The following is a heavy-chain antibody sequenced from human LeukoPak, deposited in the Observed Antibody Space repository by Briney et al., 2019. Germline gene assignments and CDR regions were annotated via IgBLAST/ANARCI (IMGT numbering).Heavy chain of an antibody. V-gene: IGHV3-48*03. CDR3: ARDPGSVASGSYYGMDV. CDR1: GFTFSSYE. D-gene: IGHD3-10*01. J-gene: IGHJ6*02. Sequence: GGSLRLSCAASGFTFSSYEMNWVRQAPGKGLEWVSYISSSGGTTYYADSVKGRFTISRDNAKNPLYLQMNSLRAEDTAVYYCARDPGSVASGSYYGMDVWGQGTTVTVSS. CDR2: ISSSGGTT.